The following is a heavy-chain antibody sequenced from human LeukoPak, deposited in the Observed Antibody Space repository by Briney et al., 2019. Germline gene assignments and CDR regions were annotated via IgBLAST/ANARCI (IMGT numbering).Heavy chain of an antibody. J-gene: IGHJ4*02. CDR1: GLIFSGSW. Sequence: GGSLRLSCAASGLIFSGSWMNWVRQAPGKGLEWVATINPDGNKKGVADSVRGRFTISRDDAENSLYLQMNSLRAEDTAVYYCARDFAYKKFDYWGQGTLVTVSS. D-gene: IGHD2-21*01. V-gene: IGHV3-7*03. CDR2: INPDGNKK. CDR3: ARDFAYKKFDY.